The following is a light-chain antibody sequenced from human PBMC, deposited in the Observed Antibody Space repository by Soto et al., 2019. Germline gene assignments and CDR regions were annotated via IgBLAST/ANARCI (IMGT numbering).Light chain of an antibody. CDR3: QQYYSFPYT. V-gene: IGKV3-20*01. CDR2: GAS. CDR1: QSVGSTY. Sequence: ELVLTQSPGTLSLSPGEIATLSCTASQSVGSTYLAWYQQKLGQAPRLLIYGASNKADGIPGKSSGSGSGTGFTFTISRLGTEDFSMYYFQQYYSFPYTFGRGTRLDIK. J-gene: IGKJ2*01.